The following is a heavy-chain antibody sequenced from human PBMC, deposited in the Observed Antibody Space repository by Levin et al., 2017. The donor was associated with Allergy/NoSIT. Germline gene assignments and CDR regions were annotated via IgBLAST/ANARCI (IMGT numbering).Heavy chain of an antibody. CDR2: IYSSGST. V-gene: IGHV4-59*01. J-gene: IGHJ6*03. CDR3: ARGSTGSGWYPYMDV. D-gene: IGHD6-19*01. Sequence: GSLRLSCTVSGGSISNYYWSWIRQPPGKGLEWIGYIYSSGSTNYNPSLESRVTISVDTSKNQFSLKLSSVTAADTAVYFCARGSTGSGWYPYMDVWGKGTTVTVSS. CDR1: GGSISNYY.